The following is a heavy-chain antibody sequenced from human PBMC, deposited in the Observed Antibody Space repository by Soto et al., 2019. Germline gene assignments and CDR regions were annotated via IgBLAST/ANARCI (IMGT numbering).Heavy chain of an antibody. Sequence: GGSLRLSCAASGFTFSSYAMSWVRQAPGKGLEWVSAISGSGGSTYYADSVKGRFTISRENSKNTLYLQMNSLRAEDTAVYYCAKGRQQQLVLCLFDYWGQGTLVTVSS. V-gene: IGHV3-23*01. D-gene: IGHD6-13*01. CDR1: GFTFSSYA. J-gene: IGHJ4*02. CDR2: ISGSGGST. CDR3: AKGRQQQLVLCLFDY.